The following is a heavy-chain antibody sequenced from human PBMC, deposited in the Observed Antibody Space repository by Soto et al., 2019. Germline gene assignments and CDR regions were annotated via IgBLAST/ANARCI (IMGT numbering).Heavy chain of an antibody. Sequence: QVPLVQSGADVKKPGASVKVSCKASGYTFTSFGINWVRQAPGQGLEWMGWISGYNGNTNYAQNLQDRVTMTRDTSTSTAYMELRSLRSDDTAVYYCARPTDFYDYAMDVWGQGTTVTVSS. CDR3: ARPTDFYDYAMDV. CDR2: ISGYNGNT. CDR1: GYTFTSFG. V-gene: IGHV1-18*01. J-gene: IGHJ6*02.